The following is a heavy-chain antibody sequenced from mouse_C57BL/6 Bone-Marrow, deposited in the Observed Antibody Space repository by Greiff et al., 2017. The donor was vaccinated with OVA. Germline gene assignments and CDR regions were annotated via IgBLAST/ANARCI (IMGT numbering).Heavy chain of an antibody. CDR1: GYTFTDYN. CDR3: ARAIDGCYAWFAY. J-gene: IGHJ3*01. Sequence: VQLQQSGPELVKPGASVKMSCKASGYTFTDYNMHWVKQSHGKSLEWIGYINPKNGGTSYNQKFKGKATLTGQKSSSTAYMELRSLTSEDSAVYYCARAIDGCYAWFAYWGQGTLVTVSA. V-gene: IGHV1-22*01. CDR2: INPKNGGT. D-gene: IGHD2-3*01.